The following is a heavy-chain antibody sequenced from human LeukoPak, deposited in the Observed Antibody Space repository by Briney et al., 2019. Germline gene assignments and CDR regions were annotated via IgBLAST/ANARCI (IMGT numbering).Heavy chain of an antibody. V-gene: IGHV4-38-2*02. CDR1: GYSISRGYY. D-gene: IGHD5-18*01. CDR2: VYHTWNT. J-gene: IGHJ2*01. Sequence: SETLSLTCTVSGYSISRGYYWGWIRQPPGQGLEWIGTVYHTWNTYYTPSLKSRVTISIDTSKNQYSLKLSSVTAADTAVYYCARTKTWIQLWSRYFDLWGRGTLVTVSS. CDR3: ARTKTWIQLWSRYFDL.